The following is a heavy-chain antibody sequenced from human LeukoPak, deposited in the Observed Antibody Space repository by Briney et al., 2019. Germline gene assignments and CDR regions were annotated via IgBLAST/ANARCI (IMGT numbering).Heavy chain of an antibody. D-gene: IGHD5-12*01. J-gene: IGHJ4*02. Sequence: GGSLRLSCTASGVTFSNYWMTWVRQAPGKGLEWVAHINQDGSEEHYMDSVKARFTISRDNAKTSLSLQMNSLRAEDTAVYYCARDGGVSGYDLLDYWGQGTLVTVSS. CDR2: INQDGSEE. CDR3: ARDGGVSGYDLLDY. CDR1: GVTFSNYW. V-gene: IGHV3-7*01.